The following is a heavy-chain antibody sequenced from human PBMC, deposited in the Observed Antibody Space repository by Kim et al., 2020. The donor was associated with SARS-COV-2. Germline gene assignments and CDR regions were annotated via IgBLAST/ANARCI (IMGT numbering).Heavy chain of an antibody. CDR3: TRRGSGYYSLPEKYYGMDV. Sequence: SETLSLTCTVSGGSISNYYWTWIRQSPGKGLEWIGYIYYSGSTKYNPSLKSRVTMSVDTSKNQLSLKLTSVTAADTATYYCTRRGSGYYSLPEKYYGMDVWGQGTTVTV. J-gene: IGHJ6*02. D-gene: IGHD3-22*01. CDR2: IYYSGST. CDR1: GGSISNYY. V-gene: IGHV4-59*01.